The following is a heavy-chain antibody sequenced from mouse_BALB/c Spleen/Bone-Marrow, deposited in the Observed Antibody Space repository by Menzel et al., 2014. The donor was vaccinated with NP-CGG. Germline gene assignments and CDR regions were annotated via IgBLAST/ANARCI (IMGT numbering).Heavy chain of an antibody. CDR2: IRLESNNYAT. D-gene: IGHD2-1*01. CDR1: GFTFSNYW. V-gene: IGHV6-6*02. J-gene: IGHJ2*01. CDR3: VTYFDY. Sequence: EVKVVESGGGLVQPGGSMKLSCVASGFTFSNYWMNWVRQSPEKGLEWIAEIRLESNNYATQYAESVKGRFAISRDDSKSSVYLQMNNLRAEDSGIYYCVTYFDYWGQGTTLTVSS.